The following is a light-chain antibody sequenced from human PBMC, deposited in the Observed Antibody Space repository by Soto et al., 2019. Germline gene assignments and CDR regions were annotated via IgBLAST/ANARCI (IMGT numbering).Light chain of an antibody. V-gene: IGKV1-5*01. Sequence: DIQMTQSPSTLSASVGDRVTITCRASQSISSWLAWYQQKPGKAPKLLIYDASSLESGVPSRFSGSGSGTEFTLTIGRLQPDDFATYYCQQYNSYPWTFGQGTKVEIK. CDR1: QSISSW. CDR3: QQYNSYPWT. CDR2: DAS. J-gene: IGKJ1*01.